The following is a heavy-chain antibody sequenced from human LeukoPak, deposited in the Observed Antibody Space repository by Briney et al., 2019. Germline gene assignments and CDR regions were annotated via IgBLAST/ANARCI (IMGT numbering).Heavy chain of an antibody. J-gene: IGHJ4*02. CDR1: GFTFGDYG. D-gene: IGHD3-10*01. V-gene: IGHV3-49*04. CDR3: TNRVPDYSGSSGSYSYYFDD. CDR2: IRSKANGETT. Sequence: GGSLRLSCTTSGFTFGDYGMSWVRQAPGKGLEWVGFIRSKANGETTQYAASVRGRFTISRDDSKSIAYLQMSSLKTEDTAMYYCTNRVPDYSGSSGSYSYYFDDWGQGTPVSVSS.